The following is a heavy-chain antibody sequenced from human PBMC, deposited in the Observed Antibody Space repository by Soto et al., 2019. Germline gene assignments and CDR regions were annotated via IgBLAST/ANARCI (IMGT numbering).Heavy chain of an antibody. Sequence: SETLSLTCTVSGGSISCGDYYWSWIRQPPGKGLEWIGYIYYSGSTYYNPSLKSRVTISVDTSKNQFSPKLSSVTAADTAVYYCATERWLQAFDYWGQGTLVTVSS. CDR2: IYYSGST. CDR1: GGSISCGDYY. CDR3: ATERWLQAFDY. J-gene: IGHJ4*02. D-gene: IGHD5-12*01. V-gene: IGHV4-30-4*01.